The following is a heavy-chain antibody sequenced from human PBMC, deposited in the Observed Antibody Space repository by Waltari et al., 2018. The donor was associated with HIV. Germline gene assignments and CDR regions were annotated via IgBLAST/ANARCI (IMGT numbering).Heavy chain of an antibody. CDR2: ISGSSSAM. V-gene: IGHV3-48*01. CDR1: GLTFSSFG. D-gene: IGHD4-17*01. Sequence: EVQLVESGGGLVQPGGSLRLSCAASGLTFSSFGMQWVRQAPGKGLEWVSYISGSSSAMYYADSVKGRFIISRDNAKNSLFLQMNSLRAEDTAVYYCARDDYGIFDYWGQGTQVSVSS. J-gene: IGHJ4*02. CDR3: ARDDYGIFDY.